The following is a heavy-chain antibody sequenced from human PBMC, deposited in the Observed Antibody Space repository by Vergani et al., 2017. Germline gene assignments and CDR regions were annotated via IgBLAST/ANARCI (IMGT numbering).Heavy chain of an antibody. Sequence: QVQLVQSGAEVKKPGSSVKVSCKASGGTFSSYAISWVRRAPGQGLEWMGRIIPIFGTANYAQKFQGRVTITADESTSTANMELYSLRAEDTAVYYCARQGLAATKEIDYWGQGTLVTVSS. D-gene: IGHD5-12*01. J-gene: IGHJ4*02. V-gene: IGHV1-69*13. CDR2: IIPIFGTA. CDR3: ARQGLAATKEIDY. CDR1: GGTFSSYA.